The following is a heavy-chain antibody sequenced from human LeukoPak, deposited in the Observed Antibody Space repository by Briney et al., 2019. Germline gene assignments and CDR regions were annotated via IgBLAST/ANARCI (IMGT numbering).Heavy chain of an antibody. V-gene: IGHV3-74*01. J-gene: IGHJ4*02. D-gene: IGHD3-3*01. Sequence: GGSLRLSCAASGFTFSSHSMNWVRQAPGQGLVWVSRIKGDGISTNYADSVKGRFTISRDIAKNTLYLQMNSLRAEDTGVNYCAKDHYWSIDYWGRGTLVTVSS. CDR2: IKGDGIST. CDR1: GFTFSSHS. CDR3: AKDHYWSIDY.